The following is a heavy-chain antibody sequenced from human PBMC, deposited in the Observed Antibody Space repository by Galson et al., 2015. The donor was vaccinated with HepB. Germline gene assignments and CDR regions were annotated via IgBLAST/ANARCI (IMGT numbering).Heavy chain of an antibody. V-gene: IGHV4-31*03. CDR1: GGSISGGDYY. Sequence: TLSLTCTVSGGSISGGDYYWTWIRQHPGKGLEWIGYISYSVSTYYNPSLKSRVTISVDTSKNQFSLKLSSVTAAHTAVYYCVREKLGSAGGTDDWGPATPVTDTS. D-gene: IGHD4-23*01. CDR2: ISYSVST. J-gene: IGHJ4*01. CDR3: VREKLGSAGGTDD.